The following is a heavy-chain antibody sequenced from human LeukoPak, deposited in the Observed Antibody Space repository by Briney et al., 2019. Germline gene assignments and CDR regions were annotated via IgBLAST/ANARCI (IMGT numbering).Heavy chain of an antibody. CDR1: GGTFSSYA. CDR2: ISAYNGNT. V-gene: IGHV1-18*01. CDR3: AREPDYGGYVDY. D-gene: IGHD4-23*01. Sequence: GSSVKVSCKASGGTFSSYAISWVRQAPGQGLEWMGRISAYNGNTNYAQKLQGRVTMTTDTSTSTAYMELRSLRSDDTAVYYCAREPDYGGYVDYWGQGTLVTVSS. J-gene: IGHJ4*02.